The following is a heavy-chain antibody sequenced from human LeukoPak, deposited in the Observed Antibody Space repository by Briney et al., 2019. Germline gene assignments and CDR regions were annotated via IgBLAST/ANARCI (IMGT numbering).Heavy chain of an antibody. V-gene: IGHV4-61*01. J-gene: IGHJ5*02. CDR1: GGSVSSGSYY. D-gene: IGHD2-2*01. CDR2: IYYSGST. CDR3: ARGNPSVVPAAMGGWFDP. Sequence: SETQSPTCTVSGGSVSSGSYYWSWIRQPPGKGLEWIGYIYYSGSTNYNPSLKSRVTISVDTSKNQFSLKLSSVTAADTAVYYCARGNPSVVPAAMGGWFDPWGQGTLVTVSS.